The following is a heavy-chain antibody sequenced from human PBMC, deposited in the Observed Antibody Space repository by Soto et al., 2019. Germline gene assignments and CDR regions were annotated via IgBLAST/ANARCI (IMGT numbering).Heavy chain of an antibody. CDR2: ISGGGYST. CDR3: AKGSRYSDYVRDFDI. Sequence: EVQLLESGGGLVQPGGSLRLSCAASGFTFSNYAMTWVRQAPGKGLEWVSTISGGGYSTYYADSVKGRFTISRDHSKNTLFLQMNSLRAEDTAVYYCAKGSRYSDYVRDFDIWGQGTMVTVSS. D-gene: IGHD5-12*01. J-gene: IGHJ3*02. V-gene: IGHV3-23*01. CDR1: GFTFSNYA.